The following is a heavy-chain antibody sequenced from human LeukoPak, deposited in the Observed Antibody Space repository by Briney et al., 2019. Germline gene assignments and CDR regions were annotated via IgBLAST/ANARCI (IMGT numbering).Heavy chain of an antibody. CDR2: INHSGST. CDR1: GGSFSGYY. V-gene: IGHV4-34*01. CDR3: ARGPIFKSPYYFDY. Sequence: PSETLSLTCAVYGGSFSGYYWSWIRQPPGKGLEWIGEINHSGSTNYNLSLKSRVTISVDTSKNQFSLKLSSVTAADTAVYYCARGPIFKSPYYFDYWGQGTLVTVSS. J-gene: IGHJ4*02. D-gene: IGHD3-3*01.